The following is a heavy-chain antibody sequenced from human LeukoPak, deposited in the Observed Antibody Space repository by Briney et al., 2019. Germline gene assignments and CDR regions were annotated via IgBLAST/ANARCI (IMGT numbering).Heavy chain of an antibody. J-gene: IGHJ4*02. CDR2: INPNSGGT. CDR3: ARDEGITLRIDY. Sequence: ASVKVSCKASGYTFTGYYMRWVRQAPGQGLEWMGWINPNSGGTNYAQKFQGRVTMTRDTSISTAYMELSRLRSDDTAVYYCARDEGITLRIDYWGQGTLVTVSS. CDR1: GYTFTGYY. V-gene: IGHV1-2*02.